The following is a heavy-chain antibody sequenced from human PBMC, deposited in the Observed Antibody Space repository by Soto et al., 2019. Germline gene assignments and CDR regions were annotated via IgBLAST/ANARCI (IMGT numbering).Heavy chain of an antibody. J-gene: IGHJ4*02. Sequence: PSETLSLTCTVSGGSISSYYWSWIRQPPGKGLEWIGYIYYSGSTNYNPSLKSRVTISVDTSKNQFSLKMSSVTAADTAVYYCARDLNYYYGSGSPGDYRGQGTLVTVPS. CDR3: ARDLNYYYGSGSPGDY. CDR1: GGSISSYY. CDR2: IYYSGST. V-gene: IGHV4-59*01. D-gene: IGHD3-10*01.